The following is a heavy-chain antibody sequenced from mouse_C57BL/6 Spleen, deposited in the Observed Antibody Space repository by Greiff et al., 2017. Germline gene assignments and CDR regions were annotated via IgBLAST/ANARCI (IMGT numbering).Heavy chain of an antibody. J-gene: IGHJ4*01. CDR1: GYTFTSYD. V-gene: IGHV1-85*01. CDR2: IYPRDGST. Sequence: VQREESGPELVKPGASVKLSCKASGYTFTSYDINWVKQRPGQGLEWIGWIYPRDGSTKYNEKFKGKATMTVDTSSSTAYMELNSLTSEASAVSFCARGYGCDAMDYWGQGTSVTVSS. D-gene: IGHD2-2*01. CDR3: ARGYGCDAMDY.